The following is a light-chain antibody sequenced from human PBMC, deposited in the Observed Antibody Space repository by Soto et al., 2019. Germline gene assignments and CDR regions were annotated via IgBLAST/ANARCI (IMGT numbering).Light chain of an antibody. Sequence: EIVLTQSPGTLSLSPGEIATLSCRASQSVSSNLAWYQQKPGQPPRLLIYDSSTRATGFPDRFSGSGSGTDFTLTIIRLEPEDFAVYYCQQYDISPWTFGQGTKVDIK. V-gene: IGKV3-20*01. J-gene: IGKJ1*01. CDR2: DSS. CDR3: QQYDISPWT. CDR1: QSVSSN.